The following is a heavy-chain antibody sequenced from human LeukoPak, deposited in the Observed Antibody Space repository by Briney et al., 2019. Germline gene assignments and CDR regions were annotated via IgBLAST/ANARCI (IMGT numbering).Heavy chain of an antibody. V-gene: IGHV3-74*01. CDR1: GSTFSNYW. CDR3: ARDKYGGNSNAFDI. J-gene: IGHJ3*02. D-gene: IGHD4-23*01. Sequence: GGSLRLSCAASGSTFSNYWMHWVRQVPGKGLVWVSRIGTDGSGTTYADYVKGRFTISRDNAKNTLYLQMNSLRAEDTAVYYCARDKYGGNSNAFDIWGQGTLVTVSS. CDR2: IGTDGSGT.